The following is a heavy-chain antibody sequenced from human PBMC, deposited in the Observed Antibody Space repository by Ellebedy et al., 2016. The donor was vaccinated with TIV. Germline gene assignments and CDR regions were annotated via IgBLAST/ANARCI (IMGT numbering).Heavy chain of an antibody. J-gene: IGHJ4*02. V-gene: IGHV3-43*01. CDR2: ISWDGGST. D-gene: IGHD6-19*01. Sequence: GESLKISCAASGFTFDDYTMHWVRQAPGKGLEWVALISWDGGSTYYADSVKGRFTISRDNSKNSLYLQMNSLRTEDTALYYCAKDIKGLLAVAGSGLDYWGQGTLVTVSS. CDR3: AKDIKGLLAVAGSGLDY. CDR1: GFTFDDYT.